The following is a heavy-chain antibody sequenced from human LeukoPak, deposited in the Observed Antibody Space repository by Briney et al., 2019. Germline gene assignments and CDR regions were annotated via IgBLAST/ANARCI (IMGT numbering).Heavy chain of an antibody. V-gene: IGHV3-7*01. Sequence: GGSLRLSCVASGFTFSNYWMAWVRQAPGKGLQWVANIKQDGSEEYHVESVRGRFTISRDNAKNLLYLQMNSLRAQDTAVYYCARDCDSSTCYDYWGQGTLVTVSS. CDR1: GFTFSNYW. CDR2: IKQDGSEE. D-gene: IGHD2-2*01. J-gene: IGHJ4*02. CDR3: ARDCDSSTCYDY.